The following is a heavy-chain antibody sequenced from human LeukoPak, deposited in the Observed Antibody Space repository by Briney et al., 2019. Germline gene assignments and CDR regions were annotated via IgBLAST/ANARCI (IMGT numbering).Heavy chain of an antibody. CDR3: TKSPPRIAAVVAPTGWFDP. Sequence: GGSLRLSCTASGFAFSNYPMSWVRQAPGKGLEWVSTISGSGGSTYYADSVKGRFTISRDNSKNTLYLQMNSLRADDTAVYYCTKSPPRIAAVVAPTGWFDPWGQGTLVTVSS. D-gene: IGHD2-15*01. CDR1: GFAFSNYP. CDR2: ISGSGGST. V-gene: IGHV3-23*01. J-gene: IGHJ5*02.